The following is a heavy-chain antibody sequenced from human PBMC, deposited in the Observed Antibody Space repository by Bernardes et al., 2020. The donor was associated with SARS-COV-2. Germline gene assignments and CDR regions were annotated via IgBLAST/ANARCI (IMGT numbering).Heavy chain of an antibody. J-gene: IGHJ6*03. CDR1: GYTFTSYG. CDR3: ARVRFERYCSSTSCSYYYYYMDV. Sequence: ASVKVSCKASGYTFTSYGISWVRQAPGQGLEWMGWISAYNGNTNYAQKLQGRVTMTTDTSTSTAYMELRSLRSDDTAVYYCARVRFERYCSSTSCSYYYYYMDVWGKGTTVTVSS. D-gene: IGHD2-2*01. CDR2: ISAYNGNT. V-gene: IGHV1-18*01.